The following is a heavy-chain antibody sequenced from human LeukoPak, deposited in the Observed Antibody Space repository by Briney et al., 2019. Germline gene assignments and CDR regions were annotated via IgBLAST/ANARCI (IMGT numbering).Heavy chain of an antibody. D-gene: IGHD6-19*01. J-gene: IGHJ4*02. CDR1: GFTFSSYG. CDR2: ISYDGSNK. Sequence: GGSLRLSCAASGFTFSSYGMHWVRQAPGKGLEWVAVISYDGSNKYYADSVKGRFTISRDNSKNTLYLQMNSLRAGDTAVYYCAKFYRGAVAADYWGQGTLVTVSS. V-gene: IGHV3-30*18. CDR3: AKFYRGAVAADY.